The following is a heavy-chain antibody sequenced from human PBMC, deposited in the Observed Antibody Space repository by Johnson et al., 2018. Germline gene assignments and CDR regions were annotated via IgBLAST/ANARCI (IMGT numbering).Heavy chain of an antibody. Sequence: QVQLQQWGAGLLKPSETLSLTCAVYGGYFSGYSWTWIRQPQGKGLEWIGEITHSGSTNYNPSLKSRVTIAVDTSKNQFPLKLSSVTASDTAVYYCAGASGSYYWAFDIWGQGTMVTVSS. J-gene: IGHJ3*02. V-gene: IGHV4-34*01. D-gene: IGHD1-26*01. CDR1: GGYFSGYS. CDR2: ITHSGST. CDR3: AGASGSYYWAFDI.